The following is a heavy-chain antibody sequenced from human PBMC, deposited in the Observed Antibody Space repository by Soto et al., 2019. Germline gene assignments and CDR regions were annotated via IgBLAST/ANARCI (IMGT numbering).Heavy chain of an antibody. Sequence: SGPTLVNPTQTLTLTCTFSGFSLSTSGVHVGWIRQPPGKALEWLGLIYWDDDKRYSPFLKSRLIITKDTSKDQVVLTLTNVDPVDTATYYCAHPGNKAAAGYYFDYWGQGILVTVSS. D-gene: IGHD6-13*01. CDR3: AHPGNKAAAGYYFDY. V-gene: IGHV2-5*02. J-gene: IGHJ4*02. CDR2: IYWDDDK. CDR1: GFSLSTSGVH.